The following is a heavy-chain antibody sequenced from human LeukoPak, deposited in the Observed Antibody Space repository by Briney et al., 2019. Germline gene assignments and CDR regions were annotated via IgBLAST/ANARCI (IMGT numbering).Heavy chain of an antibody. CDR2: IIPIFGTA. Sequence: SVKVSCKASGYTFNNYAISWVRQAPGQGLEWMGGIIPIFGTANYAQKFQGRVTITADESTSTAYMELSSLRSEDTAVYYCARVNSYYYDSQNAFDIWGQGTMVTVSS. D-gene: IGHD3-22*01. CDR1: GYTFNNYA. V-gene: IGHV1-69*13. CDR3: ARVNSYYYDSQNAFDI. J-gene: IGHJ3*02.